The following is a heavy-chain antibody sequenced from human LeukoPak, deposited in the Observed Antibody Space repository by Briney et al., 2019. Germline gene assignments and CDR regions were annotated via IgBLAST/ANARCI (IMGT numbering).Heavy chain of an antibody. CDR3: ASGYSLRGMDA. Sequence: GGSLRLSCAASGFTFDDYAMHWVRQAPGKGLEWVSYISNSGSYIYYGDSVRGRFTISRDNMNNSLYLQMNSLRVEDTATYYCASGYSLRGMDAWGRGTTVTVSS. J-gene: IGHJ6*02. CDR1: GFTFDDYA. V-gene: IGHV3-21*01. D-gene: IGHD3-22*01. CDR2: ISNSGSYI.